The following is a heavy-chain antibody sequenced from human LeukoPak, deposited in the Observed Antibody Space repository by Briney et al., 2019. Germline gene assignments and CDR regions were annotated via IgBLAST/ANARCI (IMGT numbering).Heavy chain of an antibody. CDR1: RGSIRQRLYY. J-gene: IGHJ6*01. Sequence: SETLSLTCTVSRGSIRQRLYYEGWIRQPPGKGLEWLGSIYYSGSTNYNPSLKSRVTISVDTSKDQFSLKMSSVTAADTAVYFRVREEWRGGAAYGMDVWGQGTTVTVSS. V-gene: IGHV4-39*07. D-gene: IGHD2-15*01. CDR2: IYYSGST. CDR3: VREEWRGGAAYGMDV.